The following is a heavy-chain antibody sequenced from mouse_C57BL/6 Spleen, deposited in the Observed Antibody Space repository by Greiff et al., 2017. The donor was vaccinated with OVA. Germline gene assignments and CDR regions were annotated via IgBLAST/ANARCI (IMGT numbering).Heavy chain of an antibody. J-gene: IGHJ4*01. D-gene: IGHD1-3*01. V-gene: IGHV2-5*01. CDR2: IWRGGSR. CDR1: GFSLTSYG. Sequence: VQVVESGPGLVQPSQSLSITCTVSGFSLTSYGVHWVRQSPGKGLEWLGVIWRGGSRDYNAAFMSRLSITKDNSKSQVFFKMNSLQADDTAIYYCAKNKVEDYAMDYWGQGTSVTVSS. CDR3: AKNKVEDYAMDY.